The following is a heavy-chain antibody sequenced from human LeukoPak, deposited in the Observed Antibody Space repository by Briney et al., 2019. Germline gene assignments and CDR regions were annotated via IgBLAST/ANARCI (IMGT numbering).Heavy chain of an antibody. J-gene: IGHJ5*02. D-gene: IGHD3-3*01. CDR3: AKRFLEWLLSPDWFDP. V-gene: IGHV3-23*01. CDR2: ISGSGGST. Sequence: GGSLRLSCAASGFTFSSYAMSWVRQAPGKGLEWVSAISGSGGSTYYADSVKGRFTISRDNSKNTLYLQMNSLIAEDTAVYYCAKRFLEWLLSPDWFDPWGQGTLVTVSS. CDR1: GFTFSSYA.